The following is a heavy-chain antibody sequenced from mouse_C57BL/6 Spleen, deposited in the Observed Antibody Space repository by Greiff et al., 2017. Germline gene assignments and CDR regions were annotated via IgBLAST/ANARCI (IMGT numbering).Heavy chain of an antibody. CDR1: GYTFTNYW. CDR3: ARWFDYCGSNGWYFGV. Sequence: QVQLKQSGAELVRPGTSVKMSCKASGYTFTNYWIGWAKQRPGHGLEWIGDIYPGGGYTNYNEKFKGKATLTADKSSSTAYMQFSSLTSEDSAIYYCARWFDYCGSNGWYFGVWGTGTTVTVS. CDR2: IYPGGGYT. D-gene: IGHD1-1*01. J-gene: IGHJ1*03. V-gene: IGHV1-63*01.